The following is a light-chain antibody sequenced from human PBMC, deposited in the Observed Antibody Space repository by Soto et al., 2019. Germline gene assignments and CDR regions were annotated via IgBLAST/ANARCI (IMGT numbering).Light chain of an antibody. CDR3: AAWDDSLNGPRYV. CDR1: SSNIGAHYD. CDR2: GNS. V-gene: IGLV1-40*01. Sequence: QSVLTQPPSVSGAPGQRVTISCTGSSSNIGAHYDVHWYQQLPGTAPKLLIYGNSNRPSGVPDRFSGSKSGTSASLAISGLQSEDEADYYCAAWDDSLNGPRYVFGTGTKVT. J-gene: IGLJ1*01.